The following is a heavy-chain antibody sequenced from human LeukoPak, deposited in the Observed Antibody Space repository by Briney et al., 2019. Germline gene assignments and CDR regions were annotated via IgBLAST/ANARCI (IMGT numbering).Heavy chain of an antibody. D-gene: IGHD6-19*01. CDR2: ISSSSNYI. CDR3: ARDPSSGWYLKGWFDP. Sequence: GGSPRLSCAASGFTFSSYSMNWVRQAPGKGLEWVSSISSSSNYIYYADSVKGRFTISRDNAKNSLYLQMNSLRAEDTAVYYCARDPSSGWYLKGWFDPWGQGTLVTVSS. CDR1: GFTFSSYS. J-gene: IGHJ5*02. V-gene: IGHV3-21*01.